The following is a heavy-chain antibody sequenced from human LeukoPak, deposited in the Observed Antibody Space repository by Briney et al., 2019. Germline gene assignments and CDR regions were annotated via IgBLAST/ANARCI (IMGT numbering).Heavy chain of an antibody. Sequence: GGSLRLSCAASGFTFSDYYMSWIRQAPGKGLEWVSYISSSGSSIYYADSVKGRFTICRDNSKNTLYLQMNSLRAEDTAVYYCATGKKVGYYYMDVWGKGTTVTISS. D-gene: IGHD1-26*01. CDR3: ATGKKVGYYYMDV. J-gene: IGHJ6*03. CDR2: ISSSGSSI. CDR1: GFTFSDYY. V-gene: IGHV3-11*01.